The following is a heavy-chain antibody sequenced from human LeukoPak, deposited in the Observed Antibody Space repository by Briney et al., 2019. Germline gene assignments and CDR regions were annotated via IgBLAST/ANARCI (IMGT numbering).Heavy chain of an antibody. J-gene: IGHJ5*02. CDR3: AKHPVYYDFWSGYYNNWFDP. CDR1: GFTFSSYA. CDR2: ISGSGGST. Sequence: PGGSLRLSCAASGFTFSSYAMSWVRQAPGKGLEWVSAISGSGGSTYYADSVQGRFTIVSDNSKNTLYLQMTSLRAEDTAVYYCAKHPVYYDFWSGYYNNWFDPWGQGTLVTVSS. V-gene: IGHV3-23*01. D-gene: IGHD3-3*01.